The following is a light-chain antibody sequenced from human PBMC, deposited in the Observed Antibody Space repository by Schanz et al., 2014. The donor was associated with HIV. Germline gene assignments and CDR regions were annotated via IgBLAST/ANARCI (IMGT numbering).Light chain of an antibody. Sequence: DIVLTQSPDSLAVSLGERATINCKSSQSVFFSSNNKNYLAWYQQKPGQPPKLLIYWASTRESGVPDRFSGSGSGTDFTLTISSLQADDVAVYYCNQYYSSPQTFGQGTKLDIK. J-gene: IGKJ2*01. CDR1: QSVFFSSNNKNY. CDR2: WAS. CDR3: NQYYSSPQT. V-gene: IGKV4-1*01.